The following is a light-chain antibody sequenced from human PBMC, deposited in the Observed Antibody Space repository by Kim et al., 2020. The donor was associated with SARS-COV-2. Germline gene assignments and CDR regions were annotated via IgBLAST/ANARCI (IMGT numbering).Light chain of an antibody. CDR3: QQYNDWPPLYT. V-gene: IGKV3-15*01. J-gene: IGKJ2*01. Sequence: EIVMTQSPATLSVSPGERATLSCRASHNVNRNVAWYQQKPGQAPRLVIHGASTRASGIPDRFSGGGSGTEFILTISSLRFEDFAVYYCQQYNDWPPLYTFGQGTKLEIK. CDR2: GAS. CDR1: HNVNRN.